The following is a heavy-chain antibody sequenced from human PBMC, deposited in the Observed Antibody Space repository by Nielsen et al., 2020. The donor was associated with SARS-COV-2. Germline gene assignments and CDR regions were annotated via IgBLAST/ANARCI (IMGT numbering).Heavy chain of an antibody. J-gene: IGHJ6*03. D-gene: IGHD3-3*01. V-gene: IGHV3-9*01. CDR1: GFTFDDYA. CDR2: ISWNSGSI. Sequence: SLKISCAASGFTFDDYAMHWVRQAPGKGLEWVSGISWNSGSIGYADSVKGRFTISRDNAKNSLYLQMNSLRAEDTALYYCARGPPYYDFWSRYYYYMDVWGKGTTVTVSS. CDR3: ARGPPYYDFWSRYYYYMDV.